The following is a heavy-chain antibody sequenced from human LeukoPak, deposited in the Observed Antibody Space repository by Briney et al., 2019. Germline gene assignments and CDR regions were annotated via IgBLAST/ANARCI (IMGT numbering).Heavy chain of an antibody. V-gene: IGHV1-2*02. CDR1: GYTFTGYY. CDR3: ARDLRYTTG. J-gene: IGHJ4*02. CDR2: INPNSGAT. Sequence: ASVKVSCXASGYTFTGYYIHWVRRARGQGLEWMGWINPNSGATNYAQKFQGSVTMTRDTSISTAYMELTRLTSDDTAVYYCARDLRYTTGWGQGTLVTVSS. D-gene: IGHD1-1*01.